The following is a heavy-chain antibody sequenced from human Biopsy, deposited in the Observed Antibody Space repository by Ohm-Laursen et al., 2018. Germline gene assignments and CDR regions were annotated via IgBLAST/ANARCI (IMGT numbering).Heavy chain of an antibody. J-gene: IGHJ2*01. Sequence: ASSVKVSCKVSGGTFTNHAVGWVRQAPGQGLEWVGSSIPLFNTANYADKFQGRVTLTADKSTTTAYMELSSLRSEDTAIYYCARFPLGAYDDSGSYRAVEHRYFDLWGRGTLVTVSS. D-gene: IGHD3-22*01. V-gene: IGHV1-69*06. CDR1: GGTFTNHA. CDR3: ARFPLGAYDDSGSYRAVEHRYFDL. CDR2: SIPLFNTA.